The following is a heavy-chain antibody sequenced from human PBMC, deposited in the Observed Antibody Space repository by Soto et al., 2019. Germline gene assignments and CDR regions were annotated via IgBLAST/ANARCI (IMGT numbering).Heavy chain of an antibody. V-gene: IGHV4-59*01. Sequence: SETLSLTCTVSGGSISSYYWSWIRQPPGKGLEWIGYIYYRGSTNYNPSLKSRVTISVDTSKNQFSLKLSSVTAADTAMYYCARFNWYFDLWGRDTLVTVSS. J-gene: IGHJ2*01. CDR2: IYYRGST. CDR3: ARFNWYFDL. CDR1: GGSISSYY.